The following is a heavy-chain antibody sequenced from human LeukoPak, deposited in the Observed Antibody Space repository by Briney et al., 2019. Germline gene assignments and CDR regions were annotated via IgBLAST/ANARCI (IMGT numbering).Heavy chain of an antibody. V-gene: IGHV3-48*01. J-gene: IGHJ4*02. CDR1: GFTFSNYN. Sequence: GGSLRLSCAASGFTFSNYNMDWVRQAPGKGLEWVSYISSSSNTIYYADSVKGRFTISRDNAKNSLYLQMNSLRAEDTAVYYCAREGYYYDSSGYYYEGYFDYWGQGTLVTVSS. CDR2: ISSSSNTI. CDR3: AREGYYYDSSGYYYEGYFDY. D-gene: IGHD3-22*01.